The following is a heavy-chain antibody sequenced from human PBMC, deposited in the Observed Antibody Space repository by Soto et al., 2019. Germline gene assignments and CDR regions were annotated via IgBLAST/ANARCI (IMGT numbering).Heavy chain of an antibody. J-gene: IGHJ4*02. V-gene: IGHV3-74*01. CDR2: INSDGSVT. Sequence: EVQPVESGGGLVQPGGSLRLSCAASGFTFSDTWMCWVRQAPGKGLVWVSRINSDGSVTSYADSVKGRFTISRDNAKNSLYLQMNSLRTEDTAVYYCARYSSGAGDYWGQGTLVTVSS. CDR3: ARYSSGAGDY. D-gene: IGHD6-19*01. CDR1: GFTFSDTW.